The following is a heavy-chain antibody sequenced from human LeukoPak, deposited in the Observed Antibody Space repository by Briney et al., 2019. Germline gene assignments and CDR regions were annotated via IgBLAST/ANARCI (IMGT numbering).Heavy chain of an antibody. J-gene: IGHJ4*02. Sequence: PGGSLRLSCAASGFTFSSYWMSWVRQAPGKGLEWVANIKQDGSEKYYVDSVKGRFTISRDSAKNSLYLQMNSLRAEDTAVYYCASLEYCSSTSCYKGANYWGQGTLVTVSS. CDR3: ASLEYCSSTSCYKGANY. CDR2: IKQDGSEK. CDR1: GFTFSSYW. D-gene: IGHD2-2*02. V-gene: IGHV3-7*01.